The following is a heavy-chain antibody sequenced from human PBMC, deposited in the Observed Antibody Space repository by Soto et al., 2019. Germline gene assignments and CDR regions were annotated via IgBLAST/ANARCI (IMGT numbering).Heavy chain of an antibody. J-gene: IGHJ6*02. CDR2: ISYDGSNK. CDR3: AKDYPPWGIYDPLDGGMDV. D-gene: IGHD3-16*01. CDR1: GFTFSSYG. V-gene: IGHV3-30*18. Sequence: GGSLRLSCAASGFTFSSYGMHWVRQAPGKGLEWVAVISYDGSNKYYADSVKGRFTISRDNSKNTLYLQMNSLRAEDTAVYYCAKDYPPWGIYDPLDGGMDVWGQGTTVTVSS.